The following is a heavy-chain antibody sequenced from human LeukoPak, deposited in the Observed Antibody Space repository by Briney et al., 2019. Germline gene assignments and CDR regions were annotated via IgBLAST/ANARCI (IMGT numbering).Heavy chain of an antibody. J-gene: IGHJ3*02. Sequence: ASVKVSCKASGYTFTSYGISWVRQAPGQGLEWMGWISAYNGNTNYAQKLQGRVAITTDESTSTAYMELSSLRSEDTAVYYCARVVSYSSGWYYGAFDIWGQGTMVTVSS. CDR1: GYTFTSYG. CDR3: ARVVSYSSGWYYGAFDI. CDR2: ISAYNGNT. D-gene: IGHD6-19*01. V-gene: IGHV1-18*01.